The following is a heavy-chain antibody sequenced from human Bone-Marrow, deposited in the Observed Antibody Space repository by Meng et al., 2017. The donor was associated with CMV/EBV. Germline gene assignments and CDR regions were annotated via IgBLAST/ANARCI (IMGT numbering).Heavy chain of an antibody. CDR1: GGTFSSYA. Sequence: LVKVSCKASGGTFSSYAISWVRQAPGQGLEWMGGIIPIVGTANYAQKFQGRVTITTDESTSTAYMELSSLRSEDTAVYYCARGNLDDDFWSGYLDYWGQGTLVTVSS. J-gene: IGHJ4*02. CDR3: ARGNLDDDFWSGYLDY. D-gene: IGHD3-3*01. V-gene: IGHV1-69*05. CDR2: IIPIVGTA.